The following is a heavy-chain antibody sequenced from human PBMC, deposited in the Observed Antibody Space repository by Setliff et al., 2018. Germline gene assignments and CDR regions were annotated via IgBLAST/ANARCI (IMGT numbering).Heavy chain of an antibody. D-gene: IGHD2-21*01. J-gene: IGHJ4*02. V-gene: IGHV3-7*01. CDR2: INQYGNET. CDR3: ARGVIPGSY. CDR1: GFTFSTYR. Sequence: RLSCAASGFTFSTYRMHWVRQAPGKGLEWVANINQYGNETYSVDSVKGRFTVSRDNAKDSLYLQMDSLRVEDTAVYYCARGVIPGSYWGQGTLVTVSS.